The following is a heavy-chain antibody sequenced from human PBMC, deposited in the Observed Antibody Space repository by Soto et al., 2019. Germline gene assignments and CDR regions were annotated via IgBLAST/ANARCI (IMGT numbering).Heavy chain of an antibody. V-gene: IGHV3-23*01. CDR1: GFTFSSYA. Sequence: GGSLRLSCAASGFTFSSYAMSWVRQAPGKGLEWVSAISGSGGSTYYADSVKGRFTISRDNSKNTLYLQMNSLRAEDTAVYYCAKDYDSSGYYFEYFDYWGQGTLVTVSS. D-gene: IGHD3-22*01. CDR3: AKDYDSSGYYFEYFDY. CDR2: ISGSGGST. J-gene: IGHJ4*02.